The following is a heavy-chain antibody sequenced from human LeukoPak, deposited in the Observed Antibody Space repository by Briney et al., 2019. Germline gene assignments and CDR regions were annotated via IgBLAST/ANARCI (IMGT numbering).Heavy chain of an antibody. J-gene: IGHJ4*02. CDR3: ARTGYSSLHGDY. CDR1: GFTFSSYA. Sequence: GGSLRLSCAASGFTFSSYAMSWVRQAPGKGLEWASAISGSGGSTYYADSVKGRFTISRDNSKNTLYLQMNGLRAEDTAIYYCARTGYSSLHGDYWGQGTLVTVSS. D-gene: IGHD6-19*01. CDR2: ISGSGGST. V-gene: IGHV3-23*01.